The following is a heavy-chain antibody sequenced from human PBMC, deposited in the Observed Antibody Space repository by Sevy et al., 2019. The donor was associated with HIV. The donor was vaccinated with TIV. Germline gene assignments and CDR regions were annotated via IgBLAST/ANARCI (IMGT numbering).Heavy chain of an antibody. CDR1: GFTFSNYG. D-gene: IGHD2-8*02. CDR2: IRYDGSNK. Sequence: GGYLRLSCAASGFTFSNYGMHWVRQAPGKGLEWVAFIRYDGSNKNNADSVKGRFTISRDNSKNTLYLQMNSLRPEDTAVYYCAKEPVMVVDYYSMDVWGQGTTVTVSS. CDR3: AKEPVMVVDYYSMDV. V-gene: IGHV3-30*02. J-gene: IGHJ6*02.